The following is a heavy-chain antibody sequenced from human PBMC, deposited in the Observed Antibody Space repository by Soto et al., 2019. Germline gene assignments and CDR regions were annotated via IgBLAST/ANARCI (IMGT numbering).Heavy chain of an antibody. Sequence: QVQLVQSGAEVKKPGSSVRVSCRASGGTFGIYAISWVRQAPGQGLEWMGDSIPASATVNYAQSFQGRVKITADESGDTAYLEMSSLTSEDTARYYCARTYIAASVPSALDVWGQGTMVTVSS. D-gene: IGHD6-13*01. V-gene: IGHV1-69*01. CDR2: SIPASATV. CDR1: GGTFGIYA. CDR3: ARTYIAASVPSALDV. J-gene: IGHJ3*01.